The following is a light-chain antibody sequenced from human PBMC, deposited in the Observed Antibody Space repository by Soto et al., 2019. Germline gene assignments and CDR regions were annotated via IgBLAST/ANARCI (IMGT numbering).Light chain of an antibody. Sequence: QSVLTQPPSVCGAPGQGVTISYTGSSSNIGAGYDVHWYRQLPGAAPKLLIYGNTNRPSGVPDRFSGSKSGTSASLAITGLQAEDEDDYYCESYDSSVSGYVFGTGTNVTVL. CDR1: SSNIGAGYD. CDR2: GNT. J-gene: IGLJ1*01. V-gene: IGLV1-40*01. CDR3: ESYDSSVSGYV.